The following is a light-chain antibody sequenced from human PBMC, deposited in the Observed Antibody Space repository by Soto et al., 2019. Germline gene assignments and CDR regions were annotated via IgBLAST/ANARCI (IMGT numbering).Light chain of an antibody. CDR2: DAS. V-gene: IGKV1D-13*01. Sequence: AIQLTQSPSSLSASVGDRVTITCRASQGISSNLAWYHQKPGKAPKVLIYDASSLESGVPSRFSGSRSGTDFTLTISSLQPEDFATYYCQQFSYFPFTFGGGTKVEI. CDR3: QQFSYFPFT. J-gene: IGKJ4*01. CDR1: QGISSN.